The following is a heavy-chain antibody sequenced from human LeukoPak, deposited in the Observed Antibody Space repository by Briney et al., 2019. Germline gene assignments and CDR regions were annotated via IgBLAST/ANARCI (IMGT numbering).Heavy chain of an antibody. J-gene: IGHJ2*01. Sequence: GGSLRLSCAASGFTFSSYEMNWVRQAPGKGLEWVSYISSSGSTIYYADSVKGRFTISRDNAKNALYLQMNSLRAEDTAVYYCARDGPYDSSGYFDYWGRGTLVTVSS. D-gene: IGHD3-22*01. CDR2: ISSSGSTI. CDR3: ARDGPYDSSGYFDY. CDR1: GFTFSSYE. V-gene: IGHV3-48*03.